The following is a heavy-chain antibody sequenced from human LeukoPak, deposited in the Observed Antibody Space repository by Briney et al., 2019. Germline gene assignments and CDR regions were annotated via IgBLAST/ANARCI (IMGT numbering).Heavy chain of an antibody. D-gene: IGHD4-17*01. CDR3: AKVRQAWRNDGDYVGDFDY. J-gene: IGHJ4*02. V-gene: IGHV3-23*01. CDR2: ISGSGGST. CDR1: GFTFSSYA. Sequence: GGSLRLSCAASGFTFSSYAMSWVRQAPGKGLEWVSAISGSGGSTYYADSVKGRFTISRDNSKNTLYLQMNSLRAEDTAVYYCAKVRQAWRNDGDYVGDFDYWGQGTLVTVSS.